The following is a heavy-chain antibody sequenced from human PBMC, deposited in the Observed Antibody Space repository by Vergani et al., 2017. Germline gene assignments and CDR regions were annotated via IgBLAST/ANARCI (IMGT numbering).Heavy chain of an antibody. V-gene: IGHV3-49*03. CDR1: GFTFGYYA. CDR3: VRDQVTMLRGSYALDI. CDR2: IRSKAYGQAT. Sequence: EVQLLESGGDLVQPGGSLRLSCAASGFTFGYYAMDWFRQAPGQGLEWVGGIRSKAYGQATIYAASVKGRFTISRDDSKSIAYLQMNNLQTEDTAMYYCVRDQVTMLRGSYALDIWGQGTMVTVSS. J-gene: IGHJ3*02. D-gene: IGHD3-10*01.